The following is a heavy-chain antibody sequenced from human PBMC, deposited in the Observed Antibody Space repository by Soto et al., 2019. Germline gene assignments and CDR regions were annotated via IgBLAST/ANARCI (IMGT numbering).Heavy chain of an antibody. CDR2: ICYSGAT. CDR3: AAHSLPSQWRQTREKWFQQ. D-gene: IGHD3-10*01. J-gene: IGHJ4*02. Sequence: SETLSLTCTVSGASISRSSYCWAWIRQAPGKGLEWIASICYSGATYSNPSLRSRVFISIDTSKKQFSLRLTSVTAADTATYYCAAHSLPSQWRQTREKWFQQRGKGTLVTVSS. CDR1: GASISRSSYC. V-gene: IGHV4-39*01.